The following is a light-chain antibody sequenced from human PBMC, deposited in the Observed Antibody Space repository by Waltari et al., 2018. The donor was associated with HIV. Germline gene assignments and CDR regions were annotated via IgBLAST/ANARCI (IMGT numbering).Light chain of an antibody. Sequence: QSVVTQPPSVSGTPGQTVTISCSGSTSNIGIKTVNWYQHLPGTAPKRLMLCNDRRPAGGPDRFSASRYGTSASLAVSGLQSEDEADYYCASWDASLNGWVFGGGTKLTVL. CDR2: CND. V-gene: IGLV1-44*01. J-gene: IGLJ3*02. CDR3: ASWDASLNGWV. CDR1: TSNIGIKT.